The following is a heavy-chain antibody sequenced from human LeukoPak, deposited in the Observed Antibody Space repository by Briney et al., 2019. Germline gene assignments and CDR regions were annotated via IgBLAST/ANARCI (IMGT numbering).Heavy chain of an antibody. J-gene: IGHJ5*02. D-gene: IGHD2-2*01. CDR1: GYTFTSYG. CDR2: ISAYNGNT. Sequence: ASVKVSCKASGYTFTSYGISWVQQAPGQGLEWMGWISAYNGNTNYAQKLQGRVTMTTDTSTSTAYMELRSLRSDDTAVYYCARENYCSSTSCLGGNWFDPWGQGTLVTVSS. V-gene: IGHV1-18*01. CDR3: ARENYCSSTSCLGGNWFDP.